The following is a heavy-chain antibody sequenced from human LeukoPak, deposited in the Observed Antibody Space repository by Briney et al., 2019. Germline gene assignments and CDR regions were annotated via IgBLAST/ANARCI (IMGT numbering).Heavy chain of an antibody. V-gene: IGHV4-59*08. CDR3: ARHGGYDVAFDY. CDR1: GGSISSYY. CDR2: IYYSGST. J-gene: IGHJ4*02. D-gene: IGHD5-12*01. Sequence: PSETLSLTCTVSGGSISSYYWSWIRQPPGKGPEWIGYIYYSGSTNYNPSLKSRVTISVDTSKNQFSLKLSSVTAADTAVYYCARHGGYDVAFDYWGQGTLVTVSS.